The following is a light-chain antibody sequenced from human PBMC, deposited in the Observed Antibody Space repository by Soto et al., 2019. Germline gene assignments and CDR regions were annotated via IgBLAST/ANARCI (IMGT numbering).Light chain of an antibody. CDR3: MQALQAPLT. CDR2: LGS. V-gene: IGKV2-28*01. J-gene: IGKJ1*01. Sequence: DIVMTQSPLSLPVTPGEPASISCRSSQSLLNSNGYNYLDWYLQKPGQSTQLLIYLGSSRASGVPDRFSGSGSGTDFTLTISRVEAEDVGFYYCMQALQAPLTFGQGTRVEIK. CDR1: QSLLNSNGYNY.